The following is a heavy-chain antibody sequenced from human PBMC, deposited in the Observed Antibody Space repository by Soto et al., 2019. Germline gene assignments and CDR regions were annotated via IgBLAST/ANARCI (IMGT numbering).Heavy chain of an antibody. V-gene: IGHV5-10-1*01. Sequence: GESLKISCNGSGYSFTSYWISWVRQMPWKGLEWMGRIDPSDSYTNYSPSFQGHVTISADKSISTAYLQWSSLKASDTAMYYCASEGYYYGMDVWGQGTTVTVSS. J-gene: IGHJ6*02. CDR3: ASEGYYYGMDV. CDR1: GYSFTSYW. CDR2: IDPSDSYT.